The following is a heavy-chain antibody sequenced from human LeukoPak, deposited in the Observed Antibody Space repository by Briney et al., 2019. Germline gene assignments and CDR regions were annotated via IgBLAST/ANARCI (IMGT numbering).Heavy chain of an antibody. Sequence: WASVTVSFKASGYTFTDYYMHWVRQAPGQGLEWMGWINPNSGGTNYAQKSQGWVTMTRDTSISTAYMELSRLRSDDTAVYYCARDAYSSSWYRGGELEYWGQGTLVTVSS. V-gene: IGHV1-2*04. J-gene: IGHJ4*02. D-gene: IGHD6-13*01. CDR3: ARDAYSSSWYRGGELEY. CDR2: INPNSGGT. CDR1: GYTFTDYY.